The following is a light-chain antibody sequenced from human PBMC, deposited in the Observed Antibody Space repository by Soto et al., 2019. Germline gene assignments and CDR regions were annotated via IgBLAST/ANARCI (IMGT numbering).Light chain of an antibody. CDR3: QQYNNWPPET. CDR1: QSVSSY. J-gene: IGKJ1*01. Sequence: EIVMTPSPATLSVSPVERATLSCRASQSVSSYLAWYQQKPGQAPRLLIYGASTRATDIPARFSGSGSGTEFTLTISSLQSEDFAVYYGQQYNNWPPETVGQGTKVDIK. V-gene: IGKV3-15*01. CDR2: GAS.